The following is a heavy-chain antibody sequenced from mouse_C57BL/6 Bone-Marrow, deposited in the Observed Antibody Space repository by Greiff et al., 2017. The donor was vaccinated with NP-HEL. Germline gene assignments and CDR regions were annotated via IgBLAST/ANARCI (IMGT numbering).Heavy chain of an antibody. J-gene: IGHJ1*03. V-gene: IGHV1-26*01. Sequence: VQLKQSGPELVKPGASVKISCKASGYTFTDYYMNWVKQSHGKSLEWIGDINPNNGGTSYNQKFKGKATLTVDKSSSTAYMELRSLTSEDSAVYYCASYYYGSSCGYFDVWGTGTTVTVSS. D-gene: IGHD1-1*01. CDR2: INPNNGGT. CDR3: ASYYYGSSCGYFDV. CDR1: GYTFTDYY.